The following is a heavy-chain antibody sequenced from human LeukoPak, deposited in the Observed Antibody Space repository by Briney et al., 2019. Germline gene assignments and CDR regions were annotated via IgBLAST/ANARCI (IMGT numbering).Heavy chain of an antibody. V-gene: IGHV3-11*06. D-gene: IGHD3-22*01. J-gene: IGHJ4*02. CDR3: ARAPPGLYDSSGPAGY. CDR1: GFTFSDYY. CDR2: ISSSSSYT. Sequence: GGSLRLSRAASGFTFSDYYMSWIRQAPGKGLEWVSYISSSSSYTNYADSVKGRFTISRDNAKNSLYLQMNSLRAEDTAVYYCARAPPGLYDSSGPAGYWGQGTLVTVSS.